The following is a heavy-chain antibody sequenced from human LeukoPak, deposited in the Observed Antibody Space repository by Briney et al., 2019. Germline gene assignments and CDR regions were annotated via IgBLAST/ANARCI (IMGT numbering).Heavy chain of an antibody. D-gene: IGHD1-26*01. V-gene: IGHV1-8*01. CDR1: GYTFTSYD. J-gene: IGHJ3*02. CDR3: AFGMQGATFAYDAFDI. CDR2: MNPNSGNT. Sequence: ASVKVSCKASGYTFTSYDINWVRQATGQGLEWMGWMNPNSGNTGYAQKFQGRVTMTRNTSISTAYMELSSLRSEDTAVYYCAFGMQGATFAYDAFDIWAKGQWSPSLQ.